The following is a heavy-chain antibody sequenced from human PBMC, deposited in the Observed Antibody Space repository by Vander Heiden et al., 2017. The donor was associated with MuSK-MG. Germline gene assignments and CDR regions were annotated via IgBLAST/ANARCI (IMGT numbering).Heavy chain of an antibody. D-gene: IGHD3-10*01. CDR1: GFTFSEFY. CDR2: ISSTGNTI. Sequence: QVQLVESGGGLVKPGGSLRLPCAASGFTFSEFYMSWSRQAPGKGLEWVSYISSTGNTIYYADSVQGRFTISRDNAKNSLYLQMNSLRADDTAVYYCARAAGWFDPWGQGARVTVSS. J-gene: IGHJ5*02. CDR3: ARAAGWFDP. V-gene: IGHV3-11*01.